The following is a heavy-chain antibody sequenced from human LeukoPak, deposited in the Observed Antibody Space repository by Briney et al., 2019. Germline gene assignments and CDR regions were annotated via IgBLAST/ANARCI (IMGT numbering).Heavy chain of an antibody. J-gene: IGHJ4*02. D-gene: IGHD6-19*01. CDR2: INPGNGNT. Sequence: ASVTVSCKASAYTLTDHDIRWVRQAPGQRLEWMGWINPGNGNTKYSQKFQGRVTITRDTSASTAYMELSSLTSEDTAVYYCANWAGTPAGYFSGPLDYWGQGTLVTVSS. CDR1: AYTLTDHD. V-gene: IGHV1-3*01. CDR3: ANWAGTPAGYFSGPLDY.